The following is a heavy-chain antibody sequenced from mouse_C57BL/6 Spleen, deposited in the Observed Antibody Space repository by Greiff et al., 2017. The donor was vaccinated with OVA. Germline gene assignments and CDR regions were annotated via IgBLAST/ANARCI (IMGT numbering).Heavy chain of an antibody. D-gene: IGHD1-1*01. CDR3: ARDGFTTHGNGDY. V-gene: IGHV1-82*01. J-gene: IGHJ2*01. CDR1: GYAFSSSW. Sequence: QVQLQQSGPELVKPGASVKISCKASGYAFSSSWMNWVKQRPGKGLEWIGRIYPGDGDTNYNGKFKGKATLTADQSSSTAYMQLSSRTSEDAAVYFCARDGFTTHGNGDYWGQGTTLTVSS. CDR2: IYPGDGDT.